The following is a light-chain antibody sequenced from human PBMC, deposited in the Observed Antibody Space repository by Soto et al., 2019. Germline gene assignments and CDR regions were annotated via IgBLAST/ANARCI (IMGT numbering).Light chain of an antibody. CDR1: QSVSRSA. CDR3: QYYGTSPQT. CDR2: GAS. Sequence: EIVLTQSPGTLSLSPVGIATLSFMASQSVSRSALAWYQQKPGQAPRRLIYGASSRATGIPDRFSGSGSGTDFTLTISRLEPEDFAVYYCQYYGTSPQTFGQGTKVDIK. J-gene: IGKJ1*01. V-gene: IGKV3-20*01.